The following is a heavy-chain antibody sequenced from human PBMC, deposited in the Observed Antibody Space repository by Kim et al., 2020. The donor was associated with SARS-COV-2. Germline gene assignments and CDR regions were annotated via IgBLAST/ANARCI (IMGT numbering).Heavy chain of an antibody. V-gene: IGHV3-66*01. CDR3: AREPSTYFDY. CDR2: ST. Sequence: STYCAESVKGSFTISRDDSKNTVYLQMNSLRAEDTAVYFCAREPSTYFDYWGQGTLVTVSS. J-gene: IGHJ4*02.